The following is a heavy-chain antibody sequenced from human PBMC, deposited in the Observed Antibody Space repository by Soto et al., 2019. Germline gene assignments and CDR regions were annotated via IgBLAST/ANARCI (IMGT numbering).Heavy chain of an antibody. J-gene: IGHJ4*02. Sequence: GASVKVSCKASGGTFSSYAISWVRQAPGQGLEWMGGIIPIFGTANYAQKFQGRVTITADESTSTAYMELSSLRSEDTAVYYCARDPTDAGYYFDYWGQGTLVTVSS. CDR3: ARDPTDAGYYFDY. CDR1: GGTFSSYA. V-gene: IGHV1-69*13. CDR2: IIPIFGTA. D-gene: IGHD3-10*01.